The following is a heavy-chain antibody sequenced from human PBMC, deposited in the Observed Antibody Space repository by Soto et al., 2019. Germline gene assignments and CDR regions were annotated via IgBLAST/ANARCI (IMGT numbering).Heavy chain of an antibody. CDR3: ARAPRGNYGYPSYFDY. CDR1: GGSISTYY. D-gene: IGHD3-10*01. V-gene: IGHV4-59*08. CDR2: IYYTGST. J-gene: IGHJ4*02. Sequence: PSETLSLTCTVSGGSISTYYWNWIRQTPGKGLEWIGYIYYTGSTYYNPSLKSRVSVSVDTSKNQFSLKLSSVTAADTAVYYCARAPRGNYGYPSYFDYWGQGTLVTVSS.